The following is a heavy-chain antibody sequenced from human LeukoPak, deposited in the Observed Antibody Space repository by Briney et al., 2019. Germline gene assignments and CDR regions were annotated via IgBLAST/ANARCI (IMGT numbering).Heavy chain of an antibody. Sequence: SVKVSCKASGGTFSSYAISWVRQAPGQGLEWMGGIIPIFGTANYAQKFQGRVTITADESTSTAYMELSSLRSEDTAVYYCARDRDYGDYAADGWFDPWGQGTLVTVSS. CDR3: ARDRDYGDYAADGWFDP. V-gene: IGHV1-69*13. J-gene: IGHJ5*02. CDR2: IIPIFGTA. CDR1: GGTFSSYA. D-gene: IGHD4-17*01.